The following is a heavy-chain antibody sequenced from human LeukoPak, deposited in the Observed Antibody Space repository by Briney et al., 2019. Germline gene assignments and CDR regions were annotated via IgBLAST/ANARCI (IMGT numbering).Heavy chain of an antibody. J-gene: IGHJ4*02. Sequence: ASVKVSCKASGYTFTSYDINWVRQATGQGLEWMGWMNPNSGNTGYAQKFQGRVTITRNTSISTAYMELSSLRSEDTAVYYCARGVHPNYDFWSGYYYYFDYWGQGTLVTVSS. CDR2: MNPNSGNT. CDR1: GYTFTSYD. D-gene: IGHD3-3*01. CDR3: ARGVHPNYDFWSGYYYYFDY. V-gene: IGHV1-8*03.